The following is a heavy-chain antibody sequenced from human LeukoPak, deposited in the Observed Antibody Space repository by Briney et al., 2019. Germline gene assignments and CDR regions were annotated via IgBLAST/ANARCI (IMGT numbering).Heavy chain of an antibody. V-gene: IGHV3-7*01. J-gene: IGHJ6*02. D-gene: IGHD2-21*01. CDR3: ARSIVIGAYYYYGMDV. CDR1: GFTFSSYW. Sequence: GESLRLSCAASGFTFSSYWMSWVRQAPGKGLEWVANIKQDGSEKYYVDSVKGRFTISRDNAKNSLYLQMNSLRAEDTAVYYCARSIVIGAYYYYGMDVWGQGTTVTVSS. CDR2: IKQDGSEK.